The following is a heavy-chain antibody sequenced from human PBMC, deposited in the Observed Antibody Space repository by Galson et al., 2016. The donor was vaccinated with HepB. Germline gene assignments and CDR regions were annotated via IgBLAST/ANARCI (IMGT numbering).Heavy chain of an antibody. D-gene: IGHD4/OR15-4a*01. J-gene: IGHJ5*02. CDR3: AHRRMIHSDNGGYNNLFDP. CDR1: GFSLGNSGEG. V-gene: IGHV2-5*02. Sequence: PALVKPTQTLTLTCTFSGFSLGNSGEGVGWIRQPPGNAPEWLALIFWDGDKRYSPSLKNRLTITKDTSRNQVVLTMTNMDPVDTCTYYCAHRRMIHSDNGGYNNLFDPWGQGIWVAVSS. CDR2: IFWDGDK.